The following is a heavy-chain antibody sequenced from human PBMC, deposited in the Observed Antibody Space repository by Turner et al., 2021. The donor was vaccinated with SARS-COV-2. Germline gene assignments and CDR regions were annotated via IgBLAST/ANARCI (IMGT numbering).Heavy chain of an antibody. CDR1: GFTFSSYG. Sequence: QVQLVVSGGGVVQPGRSLRLSCAASGFTFSSYGMHWVRQAPGKGLEWVAVIWYDGSNKYNADSVKGRFTISRDNSKNTLYLQMNSLRAEDTAVYYCATGSGSYYFSPTYYFDYWGQGTLVTVSS. CDR3: ATGSGSYYFSPTYYFDY. V-gene: IGHV3-33*01. J-gene: IGHJ4*02. D-gene: IGHD1-26*01. CDR2: IWYDGSNK.